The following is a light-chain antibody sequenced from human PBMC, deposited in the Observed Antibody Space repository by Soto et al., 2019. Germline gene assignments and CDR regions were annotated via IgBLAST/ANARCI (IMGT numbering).Light chain of an antibody. J-gene: IGKJ4*01. CDR2: GAS. CDR1: QSVSSN. CDR3: QQYNSWPPLT. Sequence: EIVMTQSPATLSVSPGERATLSCRASQSVSSNLAWYQQKPGQAPMLLIYGASTRATASIPARFSGSGSGTDFPLTISSLQSEDFAVYYCQQYNSWPPLTVGGGTKVEIK. V-gene: IGKV3-15*01.